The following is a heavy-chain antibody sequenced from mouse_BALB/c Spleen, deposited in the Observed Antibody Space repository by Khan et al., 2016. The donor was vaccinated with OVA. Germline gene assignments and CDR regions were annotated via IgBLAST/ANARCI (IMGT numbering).Heavy chain of an antibody. CDR1: GYTFTDYV. V-gene: IGHV1-77*01. CDR3: ARGAYSVFAY. J-gene: IGHJ3*01. Sequence: QVQLQQAGPELVKPGASVKMSCKASGYTFTDYVINWVKQRTGQGLEWIGDIYPGSGSTYYNEKFKGKAKLTADKSSTTAYMHLSSLTFEDSAVYFCARGAYSVFAYWGQGTLVTVSA. D-gene: IGHD1-1*01. CDR2: IYPGSGST.